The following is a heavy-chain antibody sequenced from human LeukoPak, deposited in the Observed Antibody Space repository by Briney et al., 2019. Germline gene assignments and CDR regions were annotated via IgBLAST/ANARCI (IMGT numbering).Heavy chain of an antibody. D-gene: IGHD2-15*01. V-gene: IGHV3-23*01. Sequence: QPGGSLRLSCAASGFTFSSYAMHWVRQAPGKGLEWVSAISGSGGSTYYADSVKGRFTISRDNSKNTLYLQMNSLRAEDTAVYYCAKPHCSGGSCQFDYWGQGTLVTVSS. J-gene: IGHJ4*02. CDR3: AKPHCSGGSCQFDY. CDR1: GFTFSSYA. CDR2: ISGSGGST.